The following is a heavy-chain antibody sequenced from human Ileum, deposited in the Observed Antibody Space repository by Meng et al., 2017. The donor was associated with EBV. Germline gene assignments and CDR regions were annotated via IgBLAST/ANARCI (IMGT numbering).Heavy chain of an antibody. CDR1: VGAIISSKW. CDR3: ARLDSSGYYFGGWFDP. V-gene: IGHV4-4*02. J-gene: IGHJ5*02. D-gene: IGHD3-22*01. CDR2: IYHHGTT. Sequence: VNPQGSVPSLVKPSGTWSLTCAVSVGAIISSKWWSWVRQSPGTGLEWIGEIYHHGTTNYNPSLKSRVTISVDTSKNKFFLNLTSLIAADTAVYYCARLDSSGYYFGGWFDPWGQGILVTVSS.